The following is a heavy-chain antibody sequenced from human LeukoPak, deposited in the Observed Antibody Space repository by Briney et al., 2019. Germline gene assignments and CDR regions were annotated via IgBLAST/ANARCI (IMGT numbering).Heavy chain of an antibody. CDR1: GGTFSSYG. Sequence: ASVKVSCKASGGTFSSYGISWVRQAPGQGLKWMGWISAYNGNTNYAQKLQGRVTMTTDTSTSTAYMELRSLRSDDTAVYYCARDYGDHYYDSSGYYKYYYMDVWGKGTTVTVSS. CDR2: ISAYNGNT. J-gene: IGHJ6*03. CDR3: ARDYGDHYYDSSGYYKYYYMDV. V-gene: IGHV1-18*01. D-gene: IGHD3-22*01.